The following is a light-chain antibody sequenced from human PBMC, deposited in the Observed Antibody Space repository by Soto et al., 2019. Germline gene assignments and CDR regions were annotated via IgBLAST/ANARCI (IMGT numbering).Light chain of an antibody. J-gene: IGKJ2*01. CDR3: QHYNSSPFT. CDR1: QSVSSY. Sequence: EIVLTQSPATLSLSPGERATLSCRASQSVSSYLAWYQENPGQAPRLLIYGASSSATGIPDTFSGSGSGTDFTLTISRLEPEAFALYYCQHYNSSPFTFGRGTKLEIK. V-gene: IGKV3-20*01. CDR2: GAS.